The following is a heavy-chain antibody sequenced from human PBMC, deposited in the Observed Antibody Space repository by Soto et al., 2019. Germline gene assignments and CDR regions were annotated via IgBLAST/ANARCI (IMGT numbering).Heavy chain of an antibody. V-gene: IGHV1-18*04. CDR1: GYTFTSYC. D-gene: IGHD2-2*01. CDR3: ATDFAVPAATSTKTDVDNCFDP. Sequence: ASVKVSCKASGYTFTSYCISWVRQAPGPELEWMGWISASNGNTNYAQNFQGRVTMTPDTSTSTAYMELRSRSSDYKAVNYWATDFAVPAATSTKTDVDNCFDPWGQGTLVTVSS. J-gene: IGHJ5*02. CDR2: ISASNGNT.